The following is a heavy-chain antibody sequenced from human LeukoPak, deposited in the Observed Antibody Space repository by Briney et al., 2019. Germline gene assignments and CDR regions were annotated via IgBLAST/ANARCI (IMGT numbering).Heavy chain of an antibody. D-gene: IGHD6-6*01. CDR2: ISAYDGNT. Sequence: ASVKVSCKASGYTFFNYGISWVRQAPGQGLEWIGWISAYDGNTNYAQKLQDRVTVTRDISTSTAYMELRSLRSDDTAVYYCASPRAARKAPFDYWGQGTLVTVSS. CDR1: GYTFFNYG. CDR3: ASPRAARKAPFDY. V-gene: IGHV1-18*01. J-gene: IGHJ4*02.